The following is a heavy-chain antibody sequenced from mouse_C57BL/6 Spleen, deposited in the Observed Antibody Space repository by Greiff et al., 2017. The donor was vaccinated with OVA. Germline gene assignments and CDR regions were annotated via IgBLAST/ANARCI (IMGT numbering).Heavy chain of an antibody. V-gene: IGHV1-50*01. CDR1: GYTFTSYW. Sequence: VQLQQPGAELVKPGASVKLSCKASGYTFTSYWMQWVKQRPGQGLEWIGEIDPSDSYTNYNQKFKGKATLTVDTSSSTAYMQLSSLTSEDSAVYYCARRSWEDYWGQGTSVTVSS. D-gene: IGHD4-1*01. CDR2: IDPSDSYT. J-gene: IGHJ4*01. CDR3: ARRSWEDY.